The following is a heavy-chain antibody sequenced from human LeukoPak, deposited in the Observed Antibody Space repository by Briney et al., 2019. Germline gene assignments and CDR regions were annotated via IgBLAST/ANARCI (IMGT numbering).Heavy chain of an antibody. D-gene: IGHD5-18*01. CDR1: GYTFTSYG. V-gene: IGHV1-18*01. CDR2: ISDYNGNT. J-gene: IGHJ5*02. CDR3: ARDPGYSYGHGWFDP. Sequence: GASVKVSCKASGYTFTSYGISWVRQAPGQGLEWMGWISDYNGNTNYAQKLQGRVTMTTDTSTSTAYMELRSLRSDDTAVYYCARDPGYSYGHGWFDPWGQGTLVTVSS.